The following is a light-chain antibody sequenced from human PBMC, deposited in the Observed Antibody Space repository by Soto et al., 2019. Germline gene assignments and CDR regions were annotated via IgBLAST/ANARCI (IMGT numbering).Light chain of an antibody. Sequence: DIQLTQSPSSVSASVGDRVTITCRASQAIGDRLAWFQQKPGRAPRHLIQFASTLLRGVPSRFSGSGSGTDFILTINSLQAEDFATYYCLQAQTFPRTFGQGIRVE. V-gene: IGKV1-12*01. CDR3: LQAQTFPRT. CDR2: FAS. CDR1: QAIGDR. J-gene: IGKJ1*01.